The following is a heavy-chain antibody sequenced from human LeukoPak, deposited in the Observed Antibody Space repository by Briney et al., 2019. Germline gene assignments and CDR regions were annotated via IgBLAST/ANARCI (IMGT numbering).Heavy chain of an antibody. J-gene: IGHJ4*02. CDR1: GGSISSYY. V-gene: IGHV4-59*08. CDR2: ISHSGRS. D-gene: IGHD3-10*01. CDR3: AREDTSGLEGYFDD. Sequence: SETLSLTCTVSGGSISSYYWNWIRQPPGKGLEWVGSISHSGRSNYNPSHKSRVTISVDTSKKQFSLYLHYVTAADTAVYVSAREDTSGLEGYFDDWGQGTLVTVSS.